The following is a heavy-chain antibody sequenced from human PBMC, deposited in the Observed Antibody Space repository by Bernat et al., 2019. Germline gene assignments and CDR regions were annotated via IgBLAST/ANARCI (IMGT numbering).Heavy chain of an antibody. CDR3: AREDLTRYLDL. CDR1: GFTFSSYW. Sequence: EVPLVESGGGLVQPGGSLRLSCAASGFTFSSYWMSWVRQAPGKGLEWVADIKEDGREKHYVDSVKGRFTISRDNAKNSLHLQMNSLRVEDTAVYYCAREDLTRYLDLWGRGTLVTVSS. CDR2: IKEDGREK. J-gene: IGHJ2*01. V-gene: IGHV3-7*03.